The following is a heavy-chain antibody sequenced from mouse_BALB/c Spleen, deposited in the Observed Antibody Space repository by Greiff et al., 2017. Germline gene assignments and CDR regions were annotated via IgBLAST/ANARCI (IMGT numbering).Heavy chain of an antibody. CDR2: ISYSGST. CDR1: GYSITSDYA. Sequence: EVKLLESGPGLVKPSQSLSLTCTVTGYSITSDYAWNWIRQFPGNKLEWMGYISYSGSTSYNPSLKSRISITRDTSKNQFFLQLNSVTTEDTATYYCAGGNWYFDVWGAGTTVTVSS. J-gene: IGHJ1*01. CDR3: AGGNWYFDV. V-gene: IGHV3-2*02.